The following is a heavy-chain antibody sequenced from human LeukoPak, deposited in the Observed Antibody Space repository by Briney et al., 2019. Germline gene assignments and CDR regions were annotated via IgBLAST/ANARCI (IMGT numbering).Heavy chain of an antibody. J-gene: IGHJ4*02. V-gene: IGHV3-15*04. CDR2: IENRGAGGTI. CDR3: ATERRAATDFDY. Sequence: GGSLRLSCAASGFSFSNAYMSWVRQAPGKGLEWVGRIENRGAGGTIDYAAPVKGRFITSRDDSKNTLYLQMNSLKTEDTAVYCCATERRAATDFDYWGQGTLVTVSS. D-gene: IGHD6-13*01. CDR1: GFSFSNAY.